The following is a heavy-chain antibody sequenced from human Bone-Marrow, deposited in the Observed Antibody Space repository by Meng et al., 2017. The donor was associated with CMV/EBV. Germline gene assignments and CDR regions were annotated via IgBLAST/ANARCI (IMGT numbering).Heavy chain of an antibody. CDR1: GGTFSSYA. J-gene: IGHJ5*02. V-gene: IGHV1-69*05. D-gene: IGHD1-26*01. CDR3: ARDLSEPGIVGATLGFDP. Sequence: SVKVSCKASGGTFSSYAISWVRQAPGQGLEWMGGIIPMFGTTNYAQKFQGRVTITTDESTSTAYMELSSLRSGDTAVYYCARDLSEPGIVGATLGFDPWGQGTLVTVYS. CDR2: IIPMFGTT.